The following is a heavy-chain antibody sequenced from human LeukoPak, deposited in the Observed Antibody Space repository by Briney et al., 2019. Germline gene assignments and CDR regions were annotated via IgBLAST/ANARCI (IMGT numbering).Heavy chain of an antibody. J-gene: IGHJ4*02. D-gene: IGHD1-26*01. CDR3: ARAEWELPLFDY. CDR1: GFTFSSYS. V-gene: IGHV3-21*01. Sequence: GGSLRLSCAASGFTFSSYSMNWVRQAPGKGLEWASSISSSSSYIYYADSVKGRFTISRDNAKNSLYLQMNSLRAEDTAVYYCARAEWELPLFDYWGQGTLVTVSS. CDR2: ISSSSSYI.